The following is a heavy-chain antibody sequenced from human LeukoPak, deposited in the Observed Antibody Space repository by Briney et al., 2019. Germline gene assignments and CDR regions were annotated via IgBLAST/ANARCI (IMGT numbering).Heavy chain of an antibody. CDR1: GFTFNSYA. CDR2: ISTSGDNT. Sequence: GGSLRLSCVGSGFTFNSYAMSWVRQAPGKGLEYVSSISTSGDNTYYLGSVKGRFAISRDNSKDTLYLQMNSLRAEDTAVYYCAKGLATVTSWFDPWGQGTLVTVSS. V-gene: IGHV3-23*01. CDR3: AKGLATVTSWFDP. D-gene: IGHD4-11*01. J-gene: IGHJ5*02.